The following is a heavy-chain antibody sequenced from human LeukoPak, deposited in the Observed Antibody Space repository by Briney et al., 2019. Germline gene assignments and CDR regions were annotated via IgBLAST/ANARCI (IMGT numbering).Heavy chain of an antibody. J-gene: IGHJ4*02. D-gene: IGHD3-10*01. Sequence: SVKVSCKASGGTFSSYAISWVRQAPGQGLEWMGRIIPILGIANYAQKFQGRVPITADKSTSTAYMELSSLRSEDTAVYYCARDYYGSGSYSGYYFDYWGQGTLVTVSS. V-gene: IGHV1-69*04. CDR2: IIPILGIA. CDR1: GGTFSSYA. CDR3: ARDYYGSGSYSGYYFDY.